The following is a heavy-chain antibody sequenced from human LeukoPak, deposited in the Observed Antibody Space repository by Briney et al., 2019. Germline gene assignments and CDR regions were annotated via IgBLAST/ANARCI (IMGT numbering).Heavy chain of an antibody. CDR3: AKDALVVVSRYYFDY. J-gene: IGHJ4*02. CDR1: GFTFDDYA. V-gene: IGHV3-9*01. Sequence: GGSLRLSCAASGFTFDDYAMHWVRQAPGKGLEWVSGISWNSGSIGYADSVKGRFTISRDNAKNSLYLQMNSLRAEDTALYYCAKDALVVVSRYYFDYWGQGTLVTVSS. CDR2: ISWNSGSI. D-gene: IGHD2-15*01.